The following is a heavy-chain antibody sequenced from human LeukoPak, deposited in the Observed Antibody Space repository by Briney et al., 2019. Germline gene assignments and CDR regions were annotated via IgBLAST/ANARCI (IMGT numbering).Heavy chain of an antibody. CDR1: GFRFSDHQ. CDR3: AGGFGSSSWYGDYYYGMDV. Sequence: GGSLRLSCTASGFRFSDHQMSWLRQAPGQGPEWLSYIRGSGDFVNYADSVKGRFTVSRDNAKNSLFLQMNSLRAEDTAVYYCAGGFGSSSWYGDYYYGMDVWGQGTTVTVSS. D-gene: IGHD6-13*01. V-gene: IGHV3-11*04. CDR2: IRGSGDFV. J-gene: IGHJ6*02.